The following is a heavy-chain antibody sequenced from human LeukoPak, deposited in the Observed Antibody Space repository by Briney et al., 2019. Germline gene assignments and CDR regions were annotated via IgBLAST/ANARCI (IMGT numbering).Heavy chain of an antibody. Sequence: SGTLSLTCTVSGGSISSYYWSWIRQPPGKGLEWIAYIYHSGSTNYNPSLKSRVTISVDTSKKQFSLKLSSVTAADTAVYYCASSPNIASAGTFDIWGQGTMVTVSS. V-gene: IGHV4-59*01. CDR2: IYHSGST. CDR1: GGSISSYY. J-gene: IGHJ3*02. D-gene: IGHD6-13*01. CDR3: ASSPNIASAGTFDI.